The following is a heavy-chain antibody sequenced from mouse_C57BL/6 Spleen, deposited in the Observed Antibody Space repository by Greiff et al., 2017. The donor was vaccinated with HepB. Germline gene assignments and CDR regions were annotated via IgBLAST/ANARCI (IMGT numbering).Heavy chain of an antibody. CDR3: AREGGYYGYYAMDY. CDR2: ISSGSSTI. CDR1: GFTFSDYG. V-gene: IGHV5-17*01. D-gene: IGHD2-3*01. Sequence: EVQVVESGGGLVKPGGSLKLSCAASGFTFSDYGMHWVRQAPEKGLEWVAYISSGSSTIYYADTVKGRFTISRDNAKNTLFLQMTSLRSEDTAMYYCAREGGYYGYYAMDYWGQGTSVTVSS. J-gene: IGHJ4*01.